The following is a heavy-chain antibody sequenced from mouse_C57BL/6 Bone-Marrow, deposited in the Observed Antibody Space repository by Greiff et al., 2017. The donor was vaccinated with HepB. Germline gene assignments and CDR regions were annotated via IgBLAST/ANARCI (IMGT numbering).Heavy chain of an antibody. CDR1: GYSFTSYY. V-gene: IGHV1-66*01. J-gene: IGHJ1*03. Sequence: VQLQQSGPELVKPGASVKISCKASGYSFTSYYIHWVKQRPGRGLEWIGWIYPGSGNTKYNEKFKGKATLTADTSSSTAYMQLSSLTSEDSAVYYCARGLLLRYEYFDVWGTGTTVTVSS. D-gene: IGHD1-1*01. CDR2: IYPGSGNT. CDR3: ARGLLLRYEYFDV.